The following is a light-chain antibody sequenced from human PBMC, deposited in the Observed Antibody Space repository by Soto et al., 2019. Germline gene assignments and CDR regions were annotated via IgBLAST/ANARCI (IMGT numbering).Light chain of an antibody. CDR2: GAS. CDR3: QQYGRPWT. Sequence: ENVLTQSPGTLSLSPGERATLSCRASQSVSSSLLACYQHKPGQTTRLLIYGASSTATGIPDRFSGSWSGTDFTLTISRLAPEDFAVYYCQQYGRPWTFGQGTKVEIK. J-gene: IGKJ1*01. CDR1: QSVSSSL. V-gene: IGKV3-20*01.